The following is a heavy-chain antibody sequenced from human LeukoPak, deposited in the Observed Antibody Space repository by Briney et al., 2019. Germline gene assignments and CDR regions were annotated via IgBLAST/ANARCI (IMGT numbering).Heavy chain of an antibody. J-gene: IGHJ4*02. V-gene: IGHV3-23*01. CDR3: TSTRVVGGNFDY. CDR1: GFTFSSYA. Sequence: GGSLRLSCAASGFTFSSYAMSWVRQAPGKGLEWVSAISGSGGSTYYADSVKGRFTISRDNSKNTLYLQMNSLRAEDTAVYYCTSTRVVGGNFDYWGQGTLVTVSS. CDR2: ISGSGGST. D-gene: IGHD1-26*01.